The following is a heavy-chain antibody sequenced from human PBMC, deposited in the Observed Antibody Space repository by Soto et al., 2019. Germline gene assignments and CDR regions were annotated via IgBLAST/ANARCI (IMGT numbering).Heavy chain of an antibody. J-gene: IGHJ4*02. V-gene: IGHV4-59*01. CDR2: IYYSGST. CDR3: ARGKNYYDSSGPFDY. Sequence: SETLSLTCTVSGGSISSYYWSWIRQPPGKGLEWIGYIYYSGSTNYNPSLKSRVTISVDTSKNQLSLKLSSVTAADTAVYYCARGKNYYDSSGPFDYWGQGTLVTVSS. CDR1: GGSISSYY. D-gene: IGHD3-22*01.